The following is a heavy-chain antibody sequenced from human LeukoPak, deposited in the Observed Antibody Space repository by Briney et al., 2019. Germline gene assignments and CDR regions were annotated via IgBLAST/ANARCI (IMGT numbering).Heavy chain of an antibody. Sequence: GASVKVSCKASGGTFSSYAISWVRQATGQGLEWMGWMNPNSGNTGYAQKFQGRVTMTRDTSTSTVYMELSSLRSEDTAVYYCARDFIEVGFWQWLGLLDVWGQGTTVTVSS. V-gene: IGHV1-8*02. CDR3: ARDFIEVGFWQWLGLLDV. CDR2: MNPNSGNT. D-gene: IGHD6-19*01. J-gene: IGHJ6*02. CDR1: GGTFSSYA.